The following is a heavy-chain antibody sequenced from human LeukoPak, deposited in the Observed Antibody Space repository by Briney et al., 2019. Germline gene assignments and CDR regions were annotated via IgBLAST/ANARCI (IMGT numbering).Heavy chain of an antibody. D-gene: IGHD6-19*01. CDR1: GGSISSGSYY. Sequence: SQTLSLTCTVSGGSISSGSYYWSWIRQSAGKGLEWIGRIYTSGSTNYNPSLKSRVTISVDTSKNQFSLKLSSVTAADTAVYYCARGGSSGWSYYYYYMDVWGKGTTVIISS. V-gene: IGHV4-61*02. CDR3: ARGGSSGWSYYYYYMDV. J-gene: IGHJ6*03. CDR2: IYTSGST.